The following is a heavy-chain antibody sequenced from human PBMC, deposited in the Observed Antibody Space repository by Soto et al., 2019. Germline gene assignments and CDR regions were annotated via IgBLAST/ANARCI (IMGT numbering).Heavy chain of an antibody. CDR3: GRAIVVVPAATIYDFWSGYYEPRAFDI. CDR2: LYHSGST. CDR1: GGSISSSNW. J-gene: IGHJ3*02. V-gene: IGHV4-4*02. D-gene: IGHD3-3*01. Sequence: PSETLSLTCAVSGGSISSSNWCSWGRHPPGNGLECVAELYHSGSTNYKPSLKSRVTISVDKSKKQFSLKLSSVTAAETAVYYCGRAIVVVPAATIYDFWSGYYEPRAFDIWGQGTMVTVSS.